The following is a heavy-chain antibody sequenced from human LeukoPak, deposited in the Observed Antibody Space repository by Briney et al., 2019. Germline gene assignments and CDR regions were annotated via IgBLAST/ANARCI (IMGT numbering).Heavy chain of an antibody. Sequence: GGSLRLSCAASEFTFSTHVMSWVRQAPGRGLEWVSAIAGDSGSTYHADSVKGRFTISRDNSKNTLYLQMNSLRAEDTAVYYCAKGSTNARPYYFDYWGQGSLVTVSS. CDR2: IAGDSGST. CDR1: EFTFSTHV. V-gene: IGHV3-23*01. J-gene: IGHJ4*02. CDR3: AKGSTNARPYYFDY. D-gene: IGHD2-8*01.